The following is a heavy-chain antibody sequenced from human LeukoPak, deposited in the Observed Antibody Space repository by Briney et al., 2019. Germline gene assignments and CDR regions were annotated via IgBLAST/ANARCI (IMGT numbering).Heavy chain of an antibody. V-gene: IGHV4-59*01. CDR3: ARDLRVGGSSGWYAFDI. D-gene: IGHD6-19*01. J-gene: IGHJ3*02. Sequence: SETLSLTCTVSGGSLSSYYWSWIRQPPGKGLGWIGDIYYSGSTNYNPSLKSRVTISVDTSKNQFSLKLSSVTAADTAVYYCARDLRVGGSSGWYAFDIWGQGTMVTVSS. CDR1: GGSLSSYY. CDR2: IYYSGST.